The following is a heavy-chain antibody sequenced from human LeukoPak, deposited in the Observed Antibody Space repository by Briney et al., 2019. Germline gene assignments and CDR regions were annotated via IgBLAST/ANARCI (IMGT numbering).Heavy chain of an antibody. CDR3: ARGGYSSSPDRVRNWFDP. CDR1: GYTFTGYY. Sequence: ASVKVSCKASGYTFTGYYMHWVRQAPGQGLEWMGWINPNSGGTNYAQKFQGRVTMTRDTSIGTAYMELSRLRSDDTAVYYCARGGYSSSPDRVRNWFDPWGQGTLVTVSS. CDR2: INPNSGGT. D-gene: IGHD6-6*01. J-gene: IGHJ5*02. V-gene: IGHV1-2*02.